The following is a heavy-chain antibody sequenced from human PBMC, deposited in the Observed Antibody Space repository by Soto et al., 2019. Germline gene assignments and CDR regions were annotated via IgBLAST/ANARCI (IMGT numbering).Heavy chain of an antibody. CDR3: ASYYDILTGYPQPFDY. CDR1: GGSFSGYY. Sequence: SETLSLTCAVYGGSFSGYYWSWIRQPPGKGLEWIGEINHSGSTNYNPSLKSRVTISVDTPKNQFSLKLSSVTAADTAVYYCASYYDILTGYPQPFDYWGQGTLVTVSS. V-gene: IGHV4-34*01. CDR2: INHSGST. D-gene: IGHD3-9*01. J-gene: IGHJ4*02.